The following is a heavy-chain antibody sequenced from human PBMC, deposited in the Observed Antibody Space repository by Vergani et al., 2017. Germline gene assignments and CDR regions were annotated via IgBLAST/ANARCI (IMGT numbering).Heavy chain of an antibody. Sequence: QVQLVESGGGVVQPGRSLRLSCAASGFTFSSYGMHWVRQAPGKGLEWVAVISYDGSNKYYADSVKGRFTISRDNSKNTLYLQMNSLRAEDTAVYYCAKGDNQVAATPYFDYWGQGTLVTVSS. V-gene: IGHV3-30*18. J-gene: IGHJ4*02. CDR2: ISYDGSNK. D-gene: IGHD2-15*01. CDR3: AKGDNQVAATPYFDY. CDR1: GFTFSSYG.